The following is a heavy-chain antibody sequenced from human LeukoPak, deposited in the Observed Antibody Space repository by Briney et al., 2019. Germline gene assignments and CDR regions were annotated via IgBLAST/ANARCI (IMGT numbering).Heavy chain of an antibody. CDR3: ARGRYSSSRDAFDI. CDR1: GYTFTSYG. Sequence: ASVKVSCKASGYTFTSYGISRVRQAPGQGLEWMGWISAYNGNTNYAQKLQGRVTMTTDTSTSTAYMELRSLRSDDTAVYYCARGRYSSSRDAFDIWGQGTMVSVSS. V-gene: IGHV1-18*01. J-gene: IGHJ3*02. CDR2: ISAYNGNT. D-gene: IGHD6-13*01.